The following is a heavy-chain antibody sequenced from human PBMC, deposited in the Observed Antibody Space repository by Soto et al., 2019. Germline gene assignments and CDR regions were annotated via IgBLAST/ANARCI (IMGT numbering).Heavy chain of an antibody. J-gene: IGHJ2*01. D-gene: IGHD2-15*01. CDR3: AKDFYRRGIKVVTPAF. Sequence: QVQLVESGGGVVQPGRSLRLSCAASGFTFSSYGMHWVRQAPGKGLEWVAVISYDGSNKYYADSVKGRFTIARDNSKNTLYLQMNSLRAEDTAVYYCAKDFYRRGIKVVTPAFWGRGTLVTVSS. V-gene: IGHV3-30*18. CDR2: ISYDGSNK. CDR1: GFTFSSYG.